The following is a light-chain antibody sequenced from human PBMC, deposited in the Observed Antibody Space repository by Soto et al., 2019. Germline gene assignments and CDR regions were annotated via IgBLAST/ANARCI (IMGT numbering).Light chain of an antibody. Sequence: DIQMTQSPSSLSASVGDRVTITCRASQNIASYLNWYQQKPGKAPKLLIYAASNLQGGVPSRFSGSGSGTDFTLTISSLQPEDFATNYCQQTYTSPCTFGQGTKLEIK. V-gene: IGKV1-39*01. CDR1: QNIASY. CDR2: AAS. CDR3: QQTYTSPCT. J-gene: IGKJ2*02.